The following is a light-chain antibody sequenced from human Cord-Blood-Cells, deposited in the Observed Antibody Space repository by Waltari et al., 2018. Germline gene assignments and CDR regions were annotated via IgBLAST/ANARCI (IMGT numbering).Light chain of an antibody. CDR3: YSAADNNLV. CDR1: VLAKKS. J-gene: IGLJ2*01. V-gene: IGLV3-27*01. Sequence: SYELTQPSSVSVSPGQTARIPCSGDVLAKKSARWVQQRPGQAPVLVIYKDRERPSGSPERFSGSSSGTTVTLTISGAQVEDEADYYCYSAADNNLVFGGGTKLTVL. CDR2: KDR.